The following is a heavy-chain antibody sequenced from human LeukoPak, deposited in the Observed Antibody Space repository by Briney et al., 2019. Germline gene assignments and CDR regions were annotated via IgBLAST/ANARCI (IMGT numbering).Heavy chain of an antibody. Sequence: SVKVSCKASGYTFTSYGISWVRQAPGQGLEWMGWIIPIFGTADYAQKFQGRVTITADESTSTAYMELSSLRSEDTAVYYCARVDNWNYGGYYGMDVWGQGTTVTVSS. CDR1: GYTFTSYG. V-gene: IGHV1-69*13. J-gene: IGHJ6*02. D-gene: IGHD1-7*01. CDR2: IIPIFGTA. CDR3: ARVDNWNYGGYYGMDV.